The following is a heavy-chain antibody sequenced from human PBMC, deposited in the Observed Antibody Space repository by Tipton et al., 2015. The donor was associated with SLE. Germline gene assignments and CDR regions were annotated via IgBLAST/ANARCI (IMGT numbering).Heavy chain of an antibody. Sequence: SLRLSCAASGFTFDDYAMHWVRQAPGKGLEWVSGISWNSGSIGYADPVKGRFTISRDNAKNSLYLQMNSLRAEDTAVYYCASGNYDSSGYDAFDIWGQGTMVTVSS. D-gene: IGHD3-22*01. CDR1: GFTFDDYA. V-gene: IGHV3-9*01. J-gene: IGHJ3*02. CDR2: ISWNSGSI. CDR3: ASGNYDSSGYDAFDI.